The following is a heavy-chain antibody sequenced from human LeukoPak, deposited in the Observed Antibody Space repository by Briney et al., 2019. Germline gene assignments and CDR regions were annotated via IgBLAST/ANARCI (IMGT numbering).Heavy chain of an antibody. J-gene: IGHJ6*02. CDR2: TTTSTTAPPI. CDR1: GFTSSTYS. V-gene: IGHV3-21*01. CDR3: ARALGDQPEYYYGMDV. D-gene: IGHD2-2*01. Sequence: ESLTLPCAASGFTSSTYSRNWVGNAPGRGLEWVSFTTTSTTAPPIFYADSVTGQFTIYRDNADNSLFLQMNSLRAEDTAVYYCARALGDQPEYYYGMDVWGQGTTVTVSS.